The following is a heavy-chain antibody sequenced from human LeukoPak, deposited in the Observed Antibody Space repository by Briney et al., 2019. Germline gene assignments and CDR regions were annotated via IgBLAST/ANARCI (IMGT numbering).Heavy chain of an antibody. Sequence: SVKVSCKASGGTFSSYAISWVRQAPGLGLEWMGRIIPILGIANYAQKFQGRVTITADKSTSTAYMELSSLRSEDTAVYYCARVIRIAVAGIGAFDIWGQGTMVTVSS. CDR3: ARVIRIAVAGIGAFDI. CDR2: IIPILGIA. CDR1: GGTFSSYA. J-gene: IGHJ3*02. V-gene: IGHV1-69*04. D-gene: IGHD6-19*01.